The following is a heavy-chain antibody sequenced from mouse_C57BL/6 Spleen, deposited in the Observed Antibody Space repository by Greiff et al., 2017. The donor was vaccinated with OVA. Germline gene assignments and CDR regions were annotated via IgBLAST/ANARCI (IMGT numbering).Heavy chain of an antibody. V-gene: IGHV5-9-1*02. CDR1: GFTFSSYA. Sequence: EVQGVESGEGLVKPGGSLKLSCAASGFTFSSYAMSWVRQTPEKRLEWVAYISSGGDYIYYADTVKGRFTISRDNARNTLYLQMSSLKSEDTAMDYCTRDPLLITTRAMDYWGQGTSVTVSS. J-gene: IGHJ4*01. D-gene: IGHD1-1*01. CDR3: TRDPLLITTRAMDY. CDR2: ISSGGDYI.